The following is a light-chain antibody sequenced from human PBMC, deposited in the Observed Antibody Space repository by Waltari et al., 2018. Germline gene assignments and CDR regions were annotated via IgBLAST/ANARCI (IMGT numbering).Light chain of an antibody. CDR3: QQANSFPIT. Sequence: TCQASQDIRNRLAWYQQKPVKAPNLLIYATSNLQTGVPSRFSGSGSGTEVTLTISSLQPEDFATYYCQQANSFPITFGPGTKVDFK. CDR2: ATS. CDR1: QDIRNR. V-gene: IGKV1-12*01. J-gene: IGKJ3*01.